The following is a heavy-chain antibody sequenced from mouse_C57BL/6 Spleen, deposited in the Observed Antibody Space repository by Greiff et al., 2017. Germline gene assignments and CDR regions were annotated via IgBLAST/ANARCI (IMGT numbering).Heavy chain of an antibody. J-gene: IGHJ2*01. CDR2: IDPNSGGT. Sequence: QVQLQQPGPALVKPGASVKLSCKASGYTFTRYWMPWVTQRPGRGLEWIGRIDPNSGGTKYNEKFKSKATLTVDKPSSTAYMQLSSLTSEDSAVYDCARANYYGSSYDFDNWGQGTTLTVSS. CDR1: GYTFTRYW. V-gene: IGHV1-72*01. D-gene: IGHD1-1*01. CDR3: ARANYYGSSYDFDN.